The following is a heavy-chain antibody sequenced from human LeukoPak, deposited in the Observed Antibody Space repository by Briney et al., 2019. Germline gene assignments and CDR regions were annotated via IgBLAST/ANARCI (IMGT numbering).Heavy chain of an antibody. J-gene: IGHJ4*02. V-gene: IGHV3-11*01. D-gene: IGHD2-15*01. CDR2: ISGGSSTI. CDR3: ARRGSGRHFDF. CDR1: GFTYSDYY. Sequence: GGSLRLSCAASGFTYSDYYMSWIRQAPGKGLEWVSYISGGSSTIYYADSLKGRFTVSRDNAKNSLYLLMNSLRAEDTAVYYCARRGSGRHFDFWGQGTLVTVSS.